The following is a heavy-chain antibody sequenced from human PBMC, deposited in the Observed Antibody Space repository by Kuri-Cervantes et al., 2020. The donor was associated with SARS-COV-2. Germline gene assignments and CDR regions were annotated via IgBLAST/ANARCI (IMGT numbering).Heavy chain of an antibody. D-gene: IGHD1-26*01. Sequence: GESLKISCAASGFTFSDYYMSWIRQAPGKGLEWVSYISSSSSYTNYADSVKGRFTISRDNAENTLYLQMNSLRVEDTAVYFCARAPSGSPTEFWGQGTLVTVSS. CDR3: ARAPSGSPTEF. J-gene: IGHJ4*02. CDR2: ISSSSSYT. CDR1: GFTFSDYY. V-gene: IGHV3-11*06.